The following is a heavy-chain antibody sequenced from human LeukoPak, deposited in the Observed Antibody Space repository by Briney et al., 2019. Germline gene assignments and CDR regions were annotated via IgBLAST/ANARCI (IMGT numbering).Heavy chain of an antibody. D-gene: IGHD2-15*01. CDR1: GFSFRSYS. CDR3: SRGYCSGGSCYFDFDY. V-gene: IGHV3-49*02. Sequence: GGSLRLSCAASGFSFRSYSMNWVRQAPGKGLEWVGFIRTKAYGGTTEYAASVKGRFTISREDSKSIAYLQMNSLKTEDTGVYYCSRGYCSGGSCYFDFDYWGQGTLVTVSS. J-gene: IGHJ4*02. CDR2: IRTKAYGGTT.